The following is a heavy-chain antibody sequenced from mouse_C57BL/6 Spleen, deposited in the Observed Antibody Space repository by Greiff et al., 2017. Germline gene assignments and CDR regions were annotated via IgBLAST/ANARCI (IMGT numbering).Heavy chain of an antibody. Sequence: QVQLQQSGAELARPGASVKLSCKASGYTFTSYGISWVKQRTGQGLEWIGEIYPRSGNTYYNEKFKGKATLTADKSSSTAYMELRSLTSEDSAVXFCARRDYDYDGVAYWGQGTLVTVSA. V-gene: IGHV1-81*01. CDR3: ARRDYDYDGVAY. D-gene: IGHD2-4*01. J-gene: IGHJ3*01. CDR2: IYPRSGNT. CDR1: GYTFTSYG.